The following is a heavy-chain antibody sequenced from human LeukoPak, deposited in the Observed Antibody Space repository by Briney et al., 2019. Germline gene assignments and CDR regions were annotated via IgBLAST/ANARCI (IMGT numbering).Heavy chain of an antibody. V-gene: IGHV5-51*01. J-gene: IGHJ4*02. CDR2: IYPGDSDT. D-gene: IGHD2-15*01. Sequence: GESLKISCKGSGHSFTSYWIGWVRQMPGKGLEGMGIIYPGDSDTRYSPSFQGQVTISADKSISTAYLQWSSLKASDTAMYYCARAPLQYCSGGSCQSPPDYWGQGTLVTVSS. CDR3: ARAPLQYCSGGSCQSPPDY. CDR1: GHSFTSYW.